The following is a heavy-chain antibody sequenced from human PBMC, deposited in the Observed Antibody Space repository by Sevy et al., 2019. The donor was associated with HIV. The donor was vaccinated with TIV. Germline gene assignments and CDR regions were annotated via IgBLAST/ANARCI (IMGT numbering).Heavy chain of an antibody. CDR3: ARDSQNIVVVPAATINYYYSYYMDV. V-gene: IGHV3-7*01. CDR1: GFTFSSYW. J-gene: IGHJ6*03. Sequence: GGSLRLSCAASGFTFSSYWMSWVRQAPGKGLEWVANIKQAGSERYYEDSVKGRFTISRDNTKNSLYLQMNSLRVEDTALYYCARDSQNIVVVPAATINYYYSYYMDVWGKGTTVTVSS. D-gene: IGHD2-2*01. CDR2: IKQAGSER.